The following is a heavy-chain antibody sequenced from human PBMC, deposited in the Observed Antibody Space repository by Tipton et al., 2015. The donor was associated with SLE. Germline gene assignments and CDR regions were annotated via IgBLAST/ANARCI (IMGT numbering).Heavy chain of an antibody. CDR2: IWYDGTNK. Sequence: SLRLSCAASGFTFSSYGMHWVRQAPGKGLEWVAVIWYDGTNKYYADSVKGRFTISRDNSKDTLYLQMNSLRAEDTAVYYCARVDGDSYYYYYYMDVWGKGTTVTVSS. CDR3: ARVDGDSYYYYYYMDV. D-gene: IGHD4-17*01. CDR1: GFTFSSYG. J-gene: IGHJ6*03. V-gene: IGHV3-33*01.